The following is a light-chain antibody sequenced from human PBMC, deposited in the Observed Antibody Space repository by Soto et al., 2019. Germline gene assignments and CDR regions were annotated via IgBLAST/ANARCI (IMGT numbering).Light chain of an antibody. V-gene: IGLV2-14*01. J-gene: IGLJ3*02. CDR2: DVT. Sequence: QSALTQPASVSGSPGQSITISCTGTSSDVGRYNYVSWYQQHPGTVPKLIVYDVTSRPSGVSNRFSGSKSDNTASLTISGLQAEDEADYYCSSYASGSAVLFGGGTQLTVL. CDR1: SSDVGRYNY. CDR3: SSYASGSAVL.